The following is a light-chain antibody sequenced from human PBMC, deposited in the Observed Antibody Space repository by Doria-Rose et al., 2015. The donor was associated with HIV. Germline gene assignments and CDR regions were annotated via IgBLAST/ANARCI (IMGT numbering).Light chain of an antibody. CDR1: GLPSQY. Sequence: VVTQPPSVSVSPGQTARITCSGDGLPSQYAYWYQQKPGQAPVLVIYKDSERPSGIPERISGSSSGTTVTLTISGVQAEDEADYHCQSVDSSGTFLFGGGTKLTVL. J-gene: IGLJ2*01. V-gene: IGLV3-25*03. CDR3: QSVDSSGTFL. CDR2: KDS.